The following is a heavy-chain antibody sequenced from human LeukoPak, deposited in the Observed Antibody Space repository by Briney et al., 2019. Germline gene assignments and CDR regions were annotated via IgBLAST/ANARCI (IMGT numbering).Heavy chain of an antibody. CDR3: AKGIYSSGWSYFDY. V-gene: IGHV3-7*03. Sequence: GGSLRLSCAASGFTLKYYWMSWVRQPPGKGLEWVANIDQDGSAKFYVDSVKGRFTISRDNSKNTLYLQMNSLRAEDTAVYYCAKGIYSSGWSYFDYWGHGTLVTVSS. J-gene: IGHJ4*01. CDR2: IDQDGSAK. CDR1: GFTLKYYW. D-gene: IGHD6-19*01.